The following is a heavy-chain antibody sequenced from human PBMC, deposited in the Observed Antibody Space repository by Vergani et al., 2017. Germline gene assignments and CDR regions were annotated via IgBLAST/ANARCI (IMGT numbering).Heavy chain of an antibody. D-gene: IGHD3-10*01. CDR1: GFTFSSYG. Sequence: QVQLVESGGGVVQPGRSLRLSCAASGFTFSSYGMHWVRQAPGKGLEWVAVIWYDGSNKYYADSVKGRFTISRDNSKNTLYLQMNSLRAEDTAVYYCARDSSAGGYYGSGAYGMDVWGQGTTVTVSS. CDR3: ARDSSAGGYYGSGAYGMDV. V-gene: IGHV3-33*01. J-gene: IGHJ6*02. CDR2: IWYDGSNK.